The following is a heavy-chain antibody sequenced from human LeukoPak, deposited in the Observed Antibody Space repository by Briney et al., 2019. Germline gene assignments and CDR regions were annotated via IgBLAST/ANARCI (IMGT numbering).Heavy chain of an antibody. CDR1: GYTFTSYY. CDR2: INPSGGST. Sequence: ASVKVSCKASGYTFTSYYMHWVRQAPGQGLEWMGIINPSGGSTSYAQKFQGRVTMTRDTSTSTVYMELSSLRSEDTAVYYCARVGMEWELLFAFDIWGQGTMVTVSS. CDR3: ARVGMEWELLFAFDI. V-gene: IGHV1-46*01. D-gene: IGHD1-26*01. J-gene: IGHJ3*02.